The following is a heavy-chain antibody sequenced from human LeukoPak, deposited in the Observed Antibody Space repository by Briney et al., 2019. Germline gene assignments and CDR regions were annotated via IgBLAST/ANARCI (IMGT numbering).Heavy chain of an antibody. J-gene: IGHJ4*02. D-gene: IGHD3-16*01. CDR2: IYNDGSRT. CDR3: ARGDWESYFWDY. Sequence: PGGSLRLSCAASGFTFSSYWMHWVRQAPGKGLVWVARIYNDGSRTNYADSVKGRFAISRDNAKRTLYLQMNSLRAEDTAVYFCARGDWESYFWDYWGLGTLVPVSS. CDR1: GFTFSSYW. V-gene: IGHV3-74*01.